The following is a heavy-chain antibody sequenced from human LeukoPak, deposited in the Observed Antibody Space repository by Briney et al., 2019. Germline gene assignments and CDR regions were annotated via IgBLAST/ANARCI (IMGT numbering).Heavy chain of an antibody. J-gene: IGHJ4*02. D-gene: IGHD4/OR15-4a*01. Sequence: GGSLRLSCAASGFTFSSYGMHWVRQAPGKGLEWVAVIWYDGSNKYYADSVKGRFTISRDNSKNTLYLQMNSLRAEDTAVYYCARASPLTLGPFGYWGQGTLVTVSS. CDR3: ARASPLTLGPFGY. CDR2: IWYDGSNK. CDR1: GFTFSSYG. V-gene: IGHV3-33*01.